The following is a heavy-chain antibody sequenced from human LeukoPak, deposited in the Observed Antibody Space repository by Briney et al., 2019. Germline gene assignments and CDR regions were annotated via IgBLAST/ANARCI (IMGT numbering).Heavy chain of an antibody. CDR1: GYRFTSYW. V-gene: IGHV5-51*01. Sequence: GESLKISCKGSGYRFTSYWIGWVRQKPGKGLEWMGIIYPGDSDTRYSPSFRGQVTISADKSISTAYLQWSSLKASDTAMYYCARQNGYNSIDYWGQGTLVTVSS. CDR3: ARQNGYNSIDY. J-gene: IGHJ4*02. D-gene: IGHD5-24*01. CDR2: IYPGDSDT.